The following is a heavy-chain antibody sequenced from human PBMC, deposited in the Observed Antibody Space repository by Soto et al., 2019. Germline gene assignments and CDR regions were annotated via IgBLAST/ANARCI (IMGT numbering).Heavy chain of an antibody. CDR2: INPILRMS. V-gene: IGHV1-69*02. J-gene: IGHJ4*02. Sequence: QVQLVQSGAEVKKPGSSVKVSCKASGDTFSFYSINWVRQAPGLGLEWMGRINPILRMSNYAQRFQGRVTMTEDKSTSTAYMELSSLRSEDTAMYYCARSYGSGYRAFDYWGQGALVTVSS. D-gene: IGHD3-10*01. CDR3: ARSYGSGYRAFDY. CDR1: GDTFSFYS.